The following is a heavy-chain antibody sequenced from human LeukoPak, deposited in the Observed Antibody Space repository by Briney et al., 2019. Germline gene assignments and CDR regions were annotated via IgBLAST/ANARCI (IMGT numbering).Heavy chain of an antibody. D-gene: IGHD2-2*01. CDR1: GFTFSSHG. CDR2: KWFGGSNN. Sequence: GVSLRLSCKASGFTFSSHGMHWVRQAPGKGLEGVAVKWFGGSNNYDAASVKGRFTITRDNSKNALNLQMSSLRAEDTAVYYCARGYCSSTSCYAIDYWGQGTVVTVSS. J-gene: IGHJ4*02. V-gene: IGHV3-33*01. CDR3: ARGYCSSTSCYAIDY.